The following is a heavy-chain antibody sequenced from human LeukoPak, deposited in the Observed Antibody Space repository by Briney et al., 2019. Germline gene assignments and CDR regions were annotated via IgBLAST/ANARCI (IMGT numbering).Heavy chain of an antibody. CDR1: GFTFSSYW. Sequence: GGSLRLSCAASGFTFSSYWMHWVRQAPGKGLEWVSVISGSGGTKYHADSVKGRFTISRDNSKNTLYLQMNSLRAEDTAVYYCAKAQVGRWLQFDYWGQGTLVTVSS. D-gene: IGHD5-24*01. V-gene: IGHV3-23*01. J-gene: IGHJ4*02. CDR2: ISGSGGTK. CDR3: AKAQVGRWLQFDY.